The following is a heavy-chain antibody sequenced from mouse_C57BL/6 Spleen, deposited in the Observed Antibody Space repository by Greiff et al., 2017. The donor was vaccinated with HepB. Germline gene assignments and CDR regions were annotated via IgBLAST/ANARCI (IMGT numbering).Heavy chain of an antibody. J-gene: IGHJ2*01. D-gene: IGHD2-4*01. CDR1: GFSLTSYG. V-gene: IGHV2-2*01. Sequence: VMLVESGPGLVQPSQSLSITCTVSGFSLTSYGVHWVRQSPGKGLEWLGVIWSGGSTDYNAAFISRLSISKDNSKSQVFFKMNSLQADDTAIYYCARGMITSYYFDYWGQGTTLTVSS. CDR3: ARGMITSYYFDY. CDR2: IWSGGST.